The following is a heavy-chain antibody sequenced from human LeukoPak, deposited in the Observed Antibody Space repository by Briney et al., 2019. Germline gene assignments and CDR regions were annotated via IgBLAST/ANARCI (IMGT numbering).Heavy chain of an antibody. Sequence: PGGSLRLSCAASGFTFSSYAMSWVRQAPGKGLEWVSAISGSGGSTYYADSVKGRFTISRDNSKNTLYLQMNSLRAEDTAVYYCAKDRLRFLEWSPLDYWGQGTLVTVSS. CDR3: AKDRLRFLEWSPLDY. CDR1: GFTFSSYA. CDR2: ISGSGGST. D-gene: IGHD3-3*01. V-gene: IGHV3-23*01. J-gene: IGHJ4*02.